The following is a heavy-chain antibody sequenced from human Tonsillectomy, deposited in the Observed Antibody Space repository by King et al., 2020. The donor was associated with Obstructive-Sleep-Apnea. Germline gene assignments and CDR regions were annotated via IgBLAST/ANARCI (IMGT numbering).Heavy chain of an antibody. CDR1: GGSISSYY. Sequence: QLQESGPGLVKPSETLSLTCTVSGGSISSYYWSWIRQPPGKGLEWIGYIYYSGRTNYNPSLKSRVTISLDTSKNQFSLKLSSVTAADTAVYYCARPRITGTLNDAFDIWGQGTMVTVSS. CDR3: ARPRITGTLNDAFDI. V-gene: IGHV4-59*08. J-gene: IGHJ3*02. D-gene: IGHD1-20*01. CDR2: IYYSGRT.